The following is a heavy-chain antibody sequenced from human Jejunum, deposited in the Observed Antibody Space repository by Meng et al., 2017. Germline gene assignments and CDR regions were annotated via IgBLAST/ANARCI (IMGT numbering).Heavy chain of an antibody. J-gene: IGHJ4*02. CDR3: ARVYCSSTSCQYYPDY. V-gene: IGHV1-2*06. CDR1: GYTFTDYY. Sequence: VRLLQSAAEVKEPGASVKVSCKASGYTFTDYYLYWVRQAPGQGLEWMGRINTRTGGTIYTQKFYGRVTMTRDTSISTAYMELSRLRSDDTAVYYCARVYCSSTSCQYYPDYWGQGTLVTGSS. CDR2: INTRTGGT. D-gene: IGHD2-2*01.